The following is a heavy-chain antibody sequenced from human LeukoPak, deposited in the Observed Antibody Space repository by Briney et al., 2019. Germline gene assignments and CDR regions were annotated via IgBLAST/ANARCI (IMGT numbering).Heavy chain of an antibody. CDR3: ASEGYSSGWYTQTDAFDI. J-gene: IGHJ3*02. V-gene: IGHV1-8*01. CDR2: MNPNSGNT. D-gene: IGHD6-19*01. CDR1: GYTFTSYD. Sequence: ASVKVSRKASGYTFTSYDINWVRQATGQGLEGMGWMNPNSGNTGYAQKFQGRVTMTRNTSISTAYMELSSLRSEDTAVYYCASEGYSSGWYTQTDAFDIWGQGTMVTVSS.